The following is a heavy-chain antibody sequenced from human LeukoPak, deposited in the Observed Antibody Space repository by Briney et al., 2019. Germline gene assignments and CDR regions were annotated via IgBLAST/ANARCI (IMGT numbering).Heavy chain of an antibody. D-gene: IGHD3-10*01. Sequence: PSETLSLTCTVSGGSISSGSYYWSWIRQPAGKGLEWIGRIYTSGSTNYNPSLKSRVTISVDTSKNQFSLKLSSVTAADTAVYYCARDGLWFGELLPFDYWGQGTLVTVSS. CDR2: IYTSGST. J-gene: IGHJ4*02. CDR3: ARDGLWFGELLPFDY. V-gene: IGHV4-61*02. CDR1: GGSISSGSYY.